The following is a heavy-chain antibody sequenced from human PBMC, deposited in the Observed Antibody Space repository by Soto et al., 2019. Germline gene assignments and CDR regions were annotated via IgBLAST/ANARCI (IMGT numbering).Heavy chain of an antibody. CDR1: GGSISSSSYY. Sequence: QLQLQESGPGLVKPSETLSLTCTVSGGSISSSSYYWGWISQPPGKGLEWIGSIYYSGCTYYNPSLKSRVTISVDTSKNQFSLKLSSVTAADTAVYYCARRAGNWFDPWGQGTLVTVSS. CDR3: ARRAGNWFDP. J-gene: IGHJ5*02. CDR2: IYYSGCT. V-gene: IGHV4-39*01.